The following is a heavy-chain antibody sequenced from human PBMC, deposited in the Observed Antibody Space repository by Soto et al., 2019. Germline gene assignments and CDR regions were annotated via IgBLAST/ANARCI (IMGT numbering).Heavy chain of an antibody. CDR1: GGSVSSGSYY. J-gene: IGHJ6*02. V-gene: IGHV4-61*01. CDR3: ARAIGYIRPYGMDV. CDR2: IYYSGST. Sequence: PSETLSLTCTVSGGSVSSGSYYWSWIRQPPGKGLEWIGYIYYSGSTNYNPSLKSRVTISVDTSKNQFSLKLSSVTAADTAVYYCARAIGYIRPYGMDVWGQGTTVTVSS. D-gene: IGHD5-18*01.